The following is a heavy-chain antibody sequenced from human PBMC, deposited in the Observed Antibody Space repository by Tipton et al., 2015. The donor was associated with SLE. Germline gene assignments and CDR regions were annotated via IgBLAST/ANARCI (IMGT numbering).Heavy chain of an antibody. V-gene: IGHV4-38-2*01. CDR1: AYSISSAYF. Sequence: TLSLTCGVSAYSISSAYFWGWIRQPPGKGLEWIGSIHHTGSTYYNASLKSRVTISVDTFKNQFSLRLSSVTAADTAVYYCARAGGHNYDSSGYHSEAFDIWGQGTMVTVPS. CDR2: IHHTGST. CDR3: ARAGGHNYDSSGYHSEAFDI. D-gene: IGHD3-22*01. J-gene: IGHJ3*02.